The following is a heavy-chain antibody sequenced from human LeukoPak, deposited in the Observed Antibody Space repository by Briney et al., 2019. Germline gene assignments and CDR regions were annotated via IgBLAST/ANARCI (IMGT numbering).Heavy chain of an antibody. V-gene: IGHV3-30*18. CDR2: ISSDGGTT. Sequence: GRSLRLSCAASGFTFRNYGMHWVRQAPGRGLEWVAVISSDGGTTYYADSVKGRFTISRDNSKDTLYLQMNSLRAEDTAVYYCAKEYGSGSYYPYWGQGTLVTVSS. CDR1: GFTFRNYG. D-gene: IGHD3-10*01. J-gene: IGHJ4*02. CDR3: AKEYGSGSYYPY.